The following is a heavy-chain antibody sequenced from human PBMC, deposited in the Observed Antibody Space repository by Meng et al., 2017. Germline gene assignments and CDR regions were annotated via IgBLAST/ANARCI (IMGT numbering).Heavy chain of an antibody. V-gene: IGHV1-3*01. CDR2: INAGNGNT. D-gene: IGHD6-13*01. Sequence: ASVKVSRKASGYTFTSYAMHWVRQAPGQRLEWMGWINAGNGNTKYSQKFQGRVTITRDTSASTAYMELSSLRSEDTAVYYCATGSSSWYEVDYWGQGTLVTVSS. CDR3: ATGSSSWYEVDY. CDR1: GYTFTSYA. J-gene: IGHJ4*02.